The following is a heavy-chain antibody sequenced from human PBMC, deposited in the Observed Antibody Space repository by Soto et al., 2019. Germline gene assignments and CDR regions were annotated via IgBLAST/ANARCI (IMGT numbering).Heavy chain of an antibody. CDR1: GFTFSTYG. CDR2: ISYDGSNK. CDR3: ARDWCSSTSCYFDY. V-gene: IGHV3-30*03. Sequence: QVQLVESGEGVVQPGRSLRLSCAASGFTFSTYGMHWVRQAPGKGLEWVAVISYDGSNKYYADSVKGRFTISRDNSKNTLYLQMNSLRAEDTAVYYCARDWCSSTSCYFDYWGQGTLVTVSS. D-gene: IGHD2-2*01. J-gene: IGHJ4*02.